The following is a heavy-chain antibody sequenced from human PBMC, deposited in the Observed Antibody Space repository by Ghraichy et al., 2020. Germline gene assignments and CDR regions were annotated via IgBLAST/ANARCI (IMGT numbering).Heavy chain of an antibody. CDR3: ARALRVAAAGPNFDY. CDR2: INHSGST. D-gene: IGHD6-13*01. Sequence: SETLSLTCAVYGGSFSGYYWSWIRQPPGKGLEWIGEINHSGSTNYNPSLKSRVTISVETSKNQFSLKLSSVTAADTAVYYCARALRVAAAGPNFDYWGQGTLVTVSS. CDR1: GGSFSGYY. J-gene: IGHJ4*02. V-gene: IGHV4-34*01.